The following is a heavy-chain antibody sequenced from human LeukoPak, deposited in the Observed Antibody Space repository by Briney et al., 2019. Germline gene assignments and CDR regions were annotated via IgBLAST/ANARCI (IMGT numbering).Heavy chain of an antibody. CDR1: GYTFTGYY. Sequence: ASVKVSCKASGYTFTGYYMHWVRQAPGQGLEWMGWINPNSGGTNYAQKFQGRVTMTRDTSISTAYMELSRLRSGDTAVYYCARGSRLGGVVPAANFDYWGQGTLVTVSS. J-gene: IGHJ4*02. V-gene: IGHV1-2*02. CDR2: INPNSGGT. CDR3: ARGSRLGGVVPAANFDY. D-gene: IGHD2-2*01.